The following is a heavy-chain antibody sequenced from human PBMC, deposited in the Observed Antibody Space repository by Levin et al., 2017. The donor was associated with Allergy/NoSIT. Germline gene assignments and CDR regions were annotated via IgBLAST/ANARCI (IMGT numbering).Heavy chain of an antibody. J-gene: IGHJ4*02. V-gene: IGHV3-48*02. Sequence: RGESLKISCVASGFTFSTYTMNWVRQAPGKGLEWVSYISSSSSTIYYADSVKGRFTISRDNAKNSLYLQMNSLRDEDTAVYYCARGNAGGILTGYYTGWLDYWGQGALVTVSS. CDR1: GFTFSTYT. CDR2: ISSSSSTI. CDR3: ARGNAGGILTGYYTGWLDY. D-gene: IGHD3-9*01.